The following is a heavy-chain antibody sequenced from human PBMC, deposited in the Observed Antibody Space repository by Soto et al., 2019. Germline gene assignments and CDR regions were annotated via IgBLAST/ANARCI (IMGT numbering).Heavy chain of an antibody. CDR1: GGTFSSYA. CDR3: ARGSYGYGLGIRYYYYGMDV. CDR2: VIPLFGTA. V-gene: IGHV1-69*13. Sequence: ASVKVSCKASGGTFSSYAITWVRQAPGQGLEWMGGVIPLFGTANYAQEFQGRVTITADESTSTAYMELSSLRSEDTAVYYCARGSYGYGLGIRYYYYGMDVWGQGTKVTVSS. D-gene: IGHD5-18*01. J-gene: IGHJ6*02.